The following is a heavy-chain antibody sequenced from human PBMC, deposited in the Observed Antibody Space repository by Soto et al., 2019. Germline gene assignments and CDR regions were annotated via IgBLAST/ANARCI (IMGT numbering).Heavy chain of an antibody. V-gene: IGHV4-31*03. J-gene: IGHJ5*02. CDR1: GGSITSGGYY. Sequence: QVQLQESGPGLVKPSQTLSLTCTVSGGSITSGGYYWSWIRQHPGKGLEWIGYIYSSGFTYYNPSLKSRVTIAVDTSKNQLSMTLRSVTAADPAVYYCARSVFPWGQGTLVTVSS. CDR3: ARSVFP. CDR2: IYSSGFT.